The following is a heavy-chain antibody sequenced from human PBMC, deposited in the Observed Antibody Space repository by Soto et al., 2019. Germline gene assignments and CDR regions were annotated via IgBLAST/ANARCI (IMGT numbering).Heavy chain of an antibody. Sequence: EVRLVQSGGGLVQPGGSLRLSCAASLFIVSDNYMSWVRQAPGKGLEWVSLIYSGGGTDYAESVKGRFTISRDNSKNPLYLHMTRLKAEDTGIYYCATRMTTAPYWGQGTVVTVSS. D-gene: IGHD4-17*01. CDR2: IYSGGGT. V-gene: IGHV3-66*01. CDR1: LFIVSDNY. J-gene: IGHJ4*02. CDR3: ATRMTTAPY.